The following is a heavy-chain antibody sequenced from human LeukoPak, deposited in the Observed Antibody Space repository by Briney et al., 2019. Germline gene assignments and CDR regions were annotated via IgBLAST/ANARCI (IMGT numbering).Heavy chain of an antibody. Sequence: ASVKVSCKASGYTFTSYGISWVRQAPGQGLEWMGWISAYNGNTNYAQKLQGRVTMTTDTSTSTAYMELRSLRSDDTAVYYCARDELEGGGPSTFDIWGQGTMVTVSS. V-gene: IGHV1-18*01. CDR1: GYTFTSYG. CDR3: ARDELEGGGPSTFDI. D-gene: IGHD4-23*01. CDR2: ISAYNGNT. J-gene: IGHJ3*02.